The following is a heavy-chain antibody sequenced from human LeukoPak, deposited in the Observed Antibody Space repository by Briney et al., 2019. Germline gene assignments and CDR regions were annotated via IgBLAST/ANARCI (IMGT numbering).Heavy chain of an antibody. CDR2: IYPGDSGT. D-gene: IGHD3-3*01. CDR1: GYSFTSYW. CDR3: ARCSSTYYDFWSGYLTRSNYYYMDV. J-gene: IGHJ6*03. Sequence: GESLKISCKGSGYSFTSYWIGWVRQMPGKGLEWMGIIYPGDSGTRYSPSFQGQVTISADKSISTAYLQWSSLKASDTAMYYCARCSSTYYDFWSGYLTRSNYYYMDVWGKGTTVTVSS. V-gene: IGHV5-51*01.